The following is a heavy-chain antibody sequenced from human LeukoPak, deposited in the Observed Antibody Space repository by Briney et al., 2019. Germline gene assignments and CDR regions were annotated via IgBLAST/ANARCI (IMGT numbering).Heavy chain of an antibody. CDR3: ARDLWFGDVSDAFDI. Sequence: SETLSLTCTVSGGSISSYYWSWIRQPAGKGLEWIGRIYTSGSTNYNPSLKSRVTMSVDKSKNQVSLNLSSVTAADTAVYYCARDLWFGDVSDAFDIWGPGTMVTVSS. J-gene: IGHJ3*02. CDR2: IYTSGST. CDR1: GGSISSYY. D-gene: IGHD3-10*01. V-gene: IGHV4-4*07.